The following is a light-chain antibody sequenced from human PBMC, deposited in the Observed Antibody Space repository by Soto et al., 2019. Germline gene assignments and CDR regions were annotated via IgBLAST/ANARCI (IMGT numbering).Light chain of an antibody. J-gene: IGKJ4*01. CDR3: QQRST. V-gene: IGKV3-11*01. CDR2: DAS. Sequence: EIVLTQSPATLSLSPGERATLSCRASQRVSSDLAWYQQKPGQATRLLIYDASNRATGIPARFSGSGSGTDFTLTISSLEPEEFAVYYCQQRSTFGGGTKVEIK. CDR1: QRVSSD.